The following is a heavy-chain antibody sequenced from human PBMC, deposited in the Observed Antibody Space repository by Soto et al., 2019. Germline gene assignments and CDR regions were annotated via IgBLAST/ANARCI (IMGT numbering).Heavy chain of an antibody. Sequence: AASVKVSCKASGGTFSSYAISWVRQAPGQGLEWMGGIIPIFGTANYAQKFQGRVTITADKSTSTAYMELSSLRSEDTAVYYCAREGRGGSYFIDAFDIWGQGTMVTVSS. J-gene: IGHJ3*02. V-gene: IGHV1-69*06. D-gene: IGHD1-26*01. CDR2: IIPIFGTA. CDR3: AREGRGGSYFIDAFDI. CDR1: GGTFSSYA.